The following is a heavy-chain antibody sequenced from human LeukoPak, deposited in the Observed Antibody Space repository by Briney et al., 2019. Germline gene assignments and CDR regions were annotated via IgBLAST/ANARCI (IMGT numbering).Heavy chain of an antibody. D-gene: IGHD1-14*01. CDR2: IIPIFGTA. V-gene: IGHV1-69*05. J-gene: IGHJ3*02. CDR3: ARPELSDAFDI. Sequence: GASVKVSCKASGGTFSSYAISWVRQAPGQGLKWMGRIIPIFGTANYAQKFQGRVTITTDESTSTAYMELSSLRSEDTAVYYCARPELSDAFDIWGQGTMVTVSS. CDR1: GGTFSSYA.